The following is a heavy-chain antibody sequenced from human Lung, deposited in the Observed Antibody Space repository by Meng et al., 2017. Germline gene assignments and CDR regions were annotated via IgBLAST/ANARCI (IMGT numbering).Heavy chain of an antibody. CDR3: ARGPTTMAHDFDY. J-gene: IGHJ4*02. D-gene: IGHD4-11*01. Sequence: QVQVQQGGARLLKPSETLSLTCVVSGGSVSDYYWSWIRQPPGKGLEWIGEINHSGSTNYNPSLESRATISVDTSQNNLSLKLSSVTAADSAVYYCARGPTTMAHDFDYWGQGTLVTVSS. V-gene: IGHV4-34*01. CDR1: GGSVSDYY. CDR2: INHSGST.